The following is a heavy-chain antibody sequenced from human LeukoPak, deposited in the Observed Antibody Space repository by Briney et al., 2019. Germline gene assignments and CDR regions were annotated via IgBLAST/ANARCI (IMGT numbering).Heavy chain of an antibody. CDR3: ASGTTAGHDAFDI. J-gene: IGHJ3*02. D-gene: IGHD4-11*01. CDR1: GFTVSSNY. Sequence: GGSLRLSCAASGFTVSSNYMSWVRQAPGKGLEWVSVIYSGGSTYYADSVKGRFTISRDNSKNTLYLQMNSLRAEDTAVYYCASGTTAGHDAFDIWGQGTMVTVSS. CDR2: IYSGGST. V-gene: IGHV3-66*01.